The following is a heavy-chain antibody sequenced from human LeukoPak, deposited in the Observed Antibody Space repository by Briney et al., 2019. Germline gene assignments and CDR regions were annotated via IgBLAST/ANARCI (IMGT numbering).Heavy chain of an antibody. V-gene: IGHV3-13*01. CDR2: FGSAGDT. CDR3: VRGALPGDNWYFDL. CDR1: GFPFSAYD. J-gene: IGHJ2*01. Sequence: TGGSLRLSCATSGFPFSAYDMHWVRQAPGKGLEWVSAFGSAGDTHYPGAVKGRFTISRDYAKNSLYLQMNSLRAGDTAVYFCVRGALPGDNWYFDLWGRGTLVTVSS.